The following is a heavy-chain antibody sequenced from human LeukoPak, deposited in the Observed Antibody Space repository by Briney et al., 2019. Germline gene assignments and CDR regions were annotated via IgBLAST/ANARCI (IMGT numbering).Heavy chain of an antibody. D-gene: IGHD3-9*01. J-gene: IGHJ4*02. CDR2: ISSSSSYI. Sequence: GGSLRLSCAASGFTFSSYSMNWVRQAPGKGLEWVSSISSSSSYIYYADSVKGRFTISRDNAKNSLYLQMNSLRAEDTAVYYCARDRYYDILTGYSHELDYWGQGPLVTVSS. CDR1: GFTFSSYS. V-gene: IGHV3-21*01. CDR3: ARDRYYDILTGYSHELDY.